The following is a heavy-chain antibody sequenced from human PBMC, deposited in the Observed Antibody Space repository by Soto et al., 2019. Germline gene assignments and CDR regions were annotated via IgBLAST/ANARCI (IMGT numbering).Heavy chain of an antibody. CDR1: GFTFSSYG. J-gene: IGHJ6*04. Sequence: GGSLRLSCAASGFTFSSYGMHWVRQAPGKGLEWVAVISYDGSNKYYADSVKGRFTISRDNSKNTLYLQMNSLRAEDTAVYYCAKVFYTAVGVRLSYMDVWGKGTTVTVSS. CDR3: AKVFYTAVGVRLSYMDV. D-gene: IGHD3-10*01. V-gene: IGHV3-30*18. CDR2: ISYDGSNK.